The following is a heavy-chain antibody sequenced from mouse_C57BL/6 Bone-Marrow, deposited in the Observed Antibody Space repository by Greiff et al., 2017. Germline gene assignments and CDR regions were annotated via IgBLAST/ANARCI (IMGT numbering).Heavy chain of an antibody. V-gene: IGHV5-6*01. CDR2: ISSGGSYT. D-gene: IGHD2-9*01. CDR3: ASLPTMVTSWFAY. CDR1: GFTFSSYG. J-gene: IGHJ3*01. Sequence: EVKLMESGGDLVKPGGSLKLSCAASGFTFSSYGMSWVRQTPDKRLEWVATISSGGSYTYYPDSVKGRFTISRDNAKNTLYLQMSSLKSEDTAMYYCASLPTMVTSWFAYWGQGTLVTVSA.